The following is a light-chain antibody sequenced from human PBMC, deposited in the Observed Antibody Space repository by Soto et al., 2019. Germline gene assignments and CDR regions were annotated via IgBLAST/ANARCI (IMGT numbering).Light chain of an antibody. CDR3: QQYNNCPLT. CDR1: QSVSSN. CDR2: GAS. V-gene: IGKV3-15*01. J-gene: IGKJ5*01. Sequence: EIVMPQPPATLSVSPGERATLSCRASQSVSSNLAWYQQKPGQAPRLLIYGASTRATGIPARFSGSGSGTEFTLTISSLQSEDFAVYYCQQYNNCPLTSGQGTRLQI.